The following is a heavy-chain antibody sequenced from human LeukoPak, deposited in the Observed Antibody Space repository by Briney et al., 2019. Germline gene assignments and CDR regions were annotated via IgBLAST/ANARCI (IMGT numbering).Heavy chain of an antibody. CDR2: INPSGGST. V-gene: IGHV1-46*01. Sequence: ASVKVSCKASGYTFTSYYMHWVRQAPGQGLEWMGIINPSGGSTSYAQKFQGRVTMTRDTSTSAVYMELSSLRSEDTAVYYCARDHEYYYGSGSYYPGGCDYWGQGTLVTVSS. CDR1: GYTFTSYY. J-gene: IGHJ4*02. CDR3: ARDHEYYYGSGSYYPGGCDY. D-gene: IGHD3-10*01.